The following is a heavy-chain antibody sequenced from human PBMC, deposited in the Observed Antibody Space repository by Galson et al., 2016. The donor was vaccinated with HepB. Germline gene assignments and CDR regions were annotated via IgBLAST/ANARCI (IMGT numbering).Heavy chain of an antibody. CDR2: LSPYSGNT. Sequence: WVRQAPGQGLEWMGWLSPYSGNTNYAQKFQGRVIMTTDTTTRTAYMELGSLRSDDTAVYYCARRNDYMDVWGKGTTVTVSS. D-gene: IGHD1-1*01. CDR3: ARRNDYMDV. V-gene: IGHV1-18*01. J-gene: IGHJ6*03.